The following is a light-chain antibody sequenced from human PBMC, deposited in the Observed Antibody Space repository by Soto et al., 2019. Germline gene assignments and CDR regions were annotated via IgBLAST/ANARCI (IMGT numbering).Light chain of an antibody. CDR2: DVS. J-gene: IGLJ3*02. Sequence: QSVLTQPASVSGSPGQSITISCTGTSSDVGRYNYVSWYQQHPGKAPKLMIYDVSNRPSGVSNRFSGSKSDNTASLAISGLQDEDEADYYCSSYTGISTVVFGGGTKVTVL. CDR1: SSDVGRYNY. CDR3: SSYTGISTVV. V-gene: IGLV2-14*01.